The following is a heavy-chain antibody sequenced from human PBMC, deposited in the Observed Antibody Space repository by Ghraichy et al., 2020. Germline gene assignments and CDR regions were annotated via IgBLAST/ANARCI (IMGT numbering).Heavy chain of an antibody. J-gene: IGHJ4*02. CDR3: AREGYYDSSGEDY. CDR1: GGSISSYY. CDR2: IYYSGST. D-gene: IGHD3-22*01. V-gene: IGHV4-59*01. Sequence: SETLSLTCTVSGGSISSYYWSWIRQPPGKGLEWIGYIYYSGSTNYNPSLKSRVTISVDTSKNQFSLKLSSVTAADTAVYYCAREGYYDSSGEDYWGQGTLVTGSS.